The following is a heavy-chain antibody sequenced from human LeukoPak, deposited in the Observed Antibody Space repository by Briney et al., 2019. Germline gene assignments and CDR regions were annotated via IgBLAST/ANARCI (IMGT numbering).Heavy chain of an antibody. J-gene: IGHJ4*02. Sequence: PGGSLRLSCAASGFTFGSYGMHWVRQAPGKGLEWVAVISYDGSNKYYADSVKGRFTISRDNSKNTLYLQMNSLRAEDTAVYYCAKDPSSYGDYGGFDYWGQGTLVTVSS. D-gene: IGHD4-17*01. CDR3: AKDPSSYGDYGGFDY. V-gene: IGHV3-30*18. CDR2: ISYDGSNK. CDR1: GFTFGSYG.